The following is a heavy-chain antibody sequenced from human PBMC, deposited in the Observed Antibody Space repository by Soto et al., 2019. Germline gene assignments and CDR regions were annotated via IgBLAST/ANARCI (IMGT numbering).Heavy chain of an antibody. CDR2: ISAYNGNT. CDR1: GYTFTSYG. J-gene: IGHJ4*02. D-gene: IGHD3-9*01. CDR3: ARRAYYDILTGYYSLYYFDY. V-gene: IGHV1-18*01. Sequence: GASVKVSCKASGYTFTSYGISWVRQAPGQGLEWMGWISAYNGNTNYAQKLQGRVTMTTDTSTSTAYMELRSLRSDDTAVYYCARRAYYDILTGYYSLYYFDYWGQGTLVTVSS.